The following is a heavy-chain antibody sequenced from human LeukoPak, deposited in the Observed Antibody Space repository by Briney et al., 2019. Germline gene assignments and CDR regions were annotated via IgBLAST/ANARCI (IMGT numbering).Heavy chain of an antibody. V-gene: IGHV3-21*01. J-gene: IGHJ5*02. CDR1: GFTFSSYS. Sequence: GSLRLSCAASGFTFSSYSLNWVRQAPGKGLEWVSSITSSSSYIYYADSVKGRFTISRDNSKNTLYLQMNSLRAEDTAVYYCAKSGYYYDSSGYVDPWGQGTLVTVSS. CDR3: AKSGYYYDSSGYVDP. CDR2: ITSSSSYI. D-gene: IGHD3-22*01.